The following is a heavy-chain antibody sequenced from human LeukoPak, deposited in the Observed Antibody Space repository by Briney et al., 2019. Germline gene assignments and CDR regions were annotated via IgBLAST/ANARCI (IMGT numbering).Heavy chain of an antibody. D-gene: IGHD4-23*01. J-gene: IGHJ4*02. CDR2: IYYSGST. CDR3: ARGRIGGAY. Sequence: SETLSLTCTVSGDSTSSYDWSWIRQPPGKGLEWIGCIYYSGSTNYNPSLRSRVTISIDSSNSQFSLKLSSVTAADTAVYYCARGRIGGAYWGQGTLVTVSS. CDR1: GDSTSSYD. V-gene: IGHV4-59*01.